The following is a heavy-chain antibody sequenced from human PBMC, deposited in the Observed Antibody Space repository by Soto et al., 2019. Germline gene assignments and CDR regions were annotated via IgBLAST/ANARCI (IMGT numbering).Heavy chain of an antibody. J-gene: IGHJ6*02. CDR1: GFTFSSYG. V-gene: IGHV3-30*18. CDR3: AKGAGAAYYYYGMDV. D-gene: IGHD3-10*01. Sequence: QVQLVESGGGVVQPGRSLRLSCAASGFTFSSYGMHWVRQAPGKGLEWVAVISYDGSNKYYADSVKGRFTISRDNSKNPLYLQMNSLRAEDTAVYYCAKGAGAAYYYYGMDVWGQGTTVTVSS. CDR2: ISYDGSNK.